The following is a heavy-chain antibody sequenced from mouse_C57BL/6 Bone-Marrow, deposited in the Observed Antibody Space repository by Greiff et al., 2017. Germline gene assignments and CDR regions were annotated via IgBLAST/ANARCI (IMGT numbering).Heavy chain of an antibody. Sequence: EVQLVESGGGLVKPGGSLKLSCAASGFTFSSYAMSWVRQTPEKRLEWVATISDGGSYTYYPDNVKGRFTISRDNAKNTLYLQMSHLKSEETAMYYCARGRRYYGSSHWYFDVWGTGTTVTVSS. CDR3: ARGRRYYGSSHWYFDV. V-gene: IGHV5-4*01. CDR2: ISDGGSYT. J-gene: IGHJ1*03. D-gene: IGHD1-1*01. CDR1: GFTFSSYA.